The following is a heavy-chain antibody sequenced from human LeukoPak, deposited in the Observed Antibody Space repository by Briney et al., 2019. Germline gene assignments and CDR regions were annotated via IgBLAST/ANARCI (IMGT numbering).Heavy chain of an antibody. D-gene: IGHD3-22*01. J-gene: IGHJ4*02. CDR2: IYYSGST. Sequence: SETLSLTCTVSGGSINSYYWSWIRQPPGKGLEGIGYIYYSGSTNYNPSLKSRVPISGDTSKHQFSLKLSSVTAADTAVYYCARGAPYYYDSSGYLFDYWGQGTLVTVSS. CDR1: GGSINSYY. V-gene: IGHV4-59*01. CDR3: ARGAPYYYDSSGYLFDY.